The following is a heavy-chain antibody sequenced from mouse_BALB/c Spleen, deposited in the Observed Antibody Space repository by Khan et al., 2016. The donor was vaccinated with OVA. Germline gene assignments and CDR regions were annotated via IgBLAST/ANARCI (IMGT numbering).Heavy chain of an antibody. CDR1: GFTFSSFG. J-gene: IGHJ1*01. V-gene: IGHV5-17*02. CDR2: ISSGSSTI. CDR3: ARSGRNFHWYVDV. D-gene: IGHD2-1*01. Sequence: EVELVESGGGLVQPGGSRKLSCAASGFTFSSFGMHWVRQAPKKGLEWVAYISSGSSTIYYVDLVKGRFPISRHNPKNTLLLQMTSLRSVDTAMXYCARSGRNFHWYVDVWGAGTSVTVSS.